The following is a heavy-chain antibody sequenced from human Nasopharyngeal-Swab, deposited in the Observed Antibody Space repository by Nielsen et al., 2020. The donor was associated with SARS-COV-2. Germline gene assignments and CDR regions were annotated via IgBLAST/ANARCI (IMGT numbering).Heavy chain of an antibody. V-gene: IGHV3-30*03. D-gene: IGHD4-17*01. Sequence: GESLKISCAASGFTFNSYAMHWVRQAPGKGLELEAVISYDGNNKYYADSVKGRFTISRDNSKNTLYLQLNSLRAEDTAVYYCARDRGSDYGGYYYFGMDVWGHGTTVTVSS. CDR3: ARDRGSDYGGYYYFGMDV. CDR1: GFTFNSYA. J-gene: IGHJ6*02. CDR2: ISYDGNNK.